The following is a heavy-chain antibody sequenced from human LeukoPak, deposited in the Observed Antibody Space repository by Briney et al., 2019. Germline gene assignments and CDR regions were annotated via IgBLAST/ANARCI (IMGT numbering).Heavy chain of an antibody. CDR3: ARDEYYYDSSGYFY. V-gene: IGHV1-2*02. J-gene: IGHJ4*02. Sequence: GSSVKVSCKASGGTFSSYAISWVRQAPGQGLEWMGWINPNSGGTNYAQKFQGRVTMTRDTSISTAYMEPSRLRSDDTAVYYCARDEYYYDSSGYFYWGQGTLVTVSS. CDR1: GGTFSSYA. CDR2: INPNSGGT. D-gene: IGHD3-22*01.